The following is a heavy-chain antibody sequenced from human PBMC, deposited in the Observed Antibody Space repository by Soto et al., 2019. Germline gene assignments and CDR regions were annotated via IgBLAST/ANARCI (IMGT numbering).Heavy chain of an antibody. CDR3: QRDRAIVVSPFDY. CDR2: ISSSGTTK. V-gene: IGHV3-48*03. Sequence: XGSLRLSFAASGFIFSHYEMNGVGQAPGKAPEWISYISSSGTTKYYAASVEGRFSISRDNAKNSLFLQMNNMRADDTAVYFCQRDRAIVVSPFDYWGLGTLVTVSS. CDR1: GFIFSHYE. J-gene: IGHJ4*02. D-gene: IGHD3-22*01.